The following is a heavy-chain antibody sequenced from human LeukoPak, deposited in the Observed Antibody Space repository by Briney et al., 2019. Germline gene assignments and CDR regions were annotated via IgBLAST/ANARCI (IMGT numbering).Heavy chain of an antibody. V-gene: IGHV4-59*01. J-gene: IGHJ6*02. CDR2: IDYSGST. CDR1: GGSLSSYY. CDR3: ARDSSSSRYYNYGMDV. D-gene: IGHD6-6*01. Sequence: SETLSLTCTVSGGSLSSYYWSWIRQPPGKGLEWIGYIDYSGSTNYNPSLKSRVTISVDTSKNQFSLKLSSVTAADTAVYYCARDSSSSRYYNYGMDVWGQGTTITVSS.